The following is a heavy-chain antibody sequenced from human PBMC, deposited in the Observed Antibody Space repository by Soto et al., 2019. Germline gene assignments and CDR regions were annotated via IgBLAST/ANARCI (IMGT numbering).Heavy chain of an antibody. CDR2: IYYSGST. V-gene: IGHV4-59*01. D-gene: IGHD6-13*01. Sequence: PSETLSLTCTVSGGSISSYYWSWIRQPPGKGLEWIGYIYYSGSTNYNPSLKSRVTISVDTSKNQFSLKLSSVTAADTAVYYCARVAAAAFYDAFDIWGQGTMVTVSS. CDR3: ARVAAAAFYDAFDI. CDR1: GGSISSYY. J-gene: IGHJ3*02.